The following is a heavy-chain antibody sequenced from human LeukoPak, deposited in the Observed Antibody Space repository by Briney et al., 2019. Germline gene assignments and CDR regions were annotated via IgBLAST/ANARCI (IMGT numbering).Heavy chain of an antibody. CDR1: GFTLSSFA. CDR2: ITASSSST. CDR3: AKLFESGTYNNFFHY. D-gene: IGHD3-10*01. Sequence: GGSLRLSCVASGFTLSSFAMSWVRQAPGKGLEWVSAITASSSSTHDADSVQGRFTISRDNFKNTLYLQMNSLRPEDTAIYYCAKLFESGTYNNFFHYWGQGTLVTVSS. J-gene: IGHJ4*02. V-gene: IGHV3-23*01.